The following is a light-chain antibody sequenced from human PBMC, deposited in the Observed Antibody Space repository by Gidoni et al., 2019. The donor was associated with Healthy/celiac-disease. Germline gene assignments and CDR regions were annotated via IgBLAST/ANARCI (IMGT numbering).Light chain of an antibody. CDR1: QGISSY. V-gene: IGKV1-8*01. CDR2: AAS. CDR3: QQYYSYPFT. Sequence: ASTGDRVTITCRASQGISSYLAWYQQKPGKAPKLLIYAASTLQSGVPSRFSGSGSGTDFTLTISCLQSEDFATYYCQQYYSYPFTFGPGTKVDIK. J-gene: IGKJ3*01.